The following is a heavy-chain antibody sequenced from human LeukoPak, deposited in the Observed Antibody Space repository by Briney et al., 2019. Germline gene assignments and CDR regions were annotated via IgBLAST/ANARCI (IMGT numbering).Heavy chain of an antibody. D-gene: IGHD3-22*01. J-gene: IGHJ4*02. CDR1: GFTFSSYA. V-gene: IGHV3-23*01. CDR3: AKRRLPYYYDSSGYDGALGY. Sequence: PGGSLRLSCAASGFTFSSYAMSWVRQAPGKGLEWVSAISGSGGSTYYADSVKGRFTISRDNSKNTLYLQMNSLRAEDTAVYYCAKRRLPYYYDSSGYDGALGYWGQGTLVTVSS. CDR2: ISGSGGST.